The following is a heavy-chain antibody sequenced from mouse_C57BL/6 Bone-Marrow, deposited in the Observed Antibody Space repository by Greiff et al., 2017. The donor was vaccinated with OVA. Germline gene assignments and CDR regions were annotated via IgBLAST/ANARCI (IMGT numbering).Heavy chain of an antibody. V-gene: IGHV5-15*01. J-gene: IGHJ2*01. D-gene: IGHD4-1*01. CDR2: ISNLAYSI. Sequence: EVHLVESGGGLVQPGGSLKLSCAASGFTFSDYGMAWVRQAPRKGPEWVAFISNLAYSIYYADTVTGRFTISRENAKNTLYLDMSSLRSEDTAMYYCARQNWEGYFDYWGQGTTLTVSS. CDR1: GFTFSDYG. CDR3: ARQNWEGYFDY.